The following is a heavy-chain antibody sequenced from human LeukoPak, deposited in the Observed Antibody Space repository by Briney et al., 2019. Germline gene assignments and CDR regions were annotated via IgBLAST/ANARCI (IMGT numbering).Heavy chain of an antibody. CDR2: ISAYNGNT. CDR1: GFTFSSYG. J-gene: IGHJ4*02. D-gene: IGHD6-13*01. CDR3: ARDRYSSSSHHFDY. Sequence: ASVKVSCKASGFTFSSYGFSWVRQAPGQGLEWMGWISAYNGNTNCAQKLQGRVTMTTDTSTSTAYMELRSLRSDDTAVYYCARDRYSSSSHHFDYWGQGTLVTVSS. V-gene: IGHV1-18*01.